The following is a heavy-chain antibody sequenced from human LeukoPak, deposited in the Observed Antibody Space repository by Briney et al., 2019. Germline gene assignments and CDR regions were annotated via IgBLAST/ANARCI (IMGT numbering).Heavy chain of an antibody. CDR3: ARGGRSGTALVQKFDY. CDR1: GGSFSGYY. D-gene: IGHD5-18*01. Sequence: SETLSLTCAVYGGSFSGYYWRWIRQPPGKGLEWIGEINHSGSTNYNPSLKSRVITSVDTSKNQFSLKLSSVTAADTAVYYCARGGRSGTALVQKFDYWGQGTLVTVSS. V-gene: IGHV4-34*01. CDR2: INHSGST. J-gene: IGHJ4*02.